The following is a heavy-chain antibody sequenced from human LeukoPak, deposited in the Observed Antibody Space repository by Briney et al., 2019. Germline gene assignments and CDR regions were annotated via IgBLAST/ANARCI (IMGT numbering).Heavy chain of an antibody. CDR2: INHSGST. CDR3: ASGPRRLDP. Sequence: PETLSLTCTVYGGSFSGYYWSWIRQPPGKGLEWIGEINHSGSTNYNPSLKSRVTISVDTSKNQFSLKLSSVTAADTAVYYCASGPRRLDPWGQGTLVTVSS. J-gene: IGHJ5*02. CDR1: GGSFSGYY. V-gene: IGHV4-34*01.